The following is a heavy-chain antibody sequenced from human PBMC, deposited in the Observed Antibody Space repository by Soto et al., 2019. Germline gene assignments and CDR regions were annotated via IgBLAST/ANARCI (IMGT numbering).Heavy chain of an antibody. D-gene: IGHD5-18*01. CDR3: ASTPPPDTDHYYFDY. Sequence: ASVKVSCKASGYTFTGYYMHWVLQAPGQGLEWMGWINPNSGGTNYAQKFQGRVTMTRDTSISTAYMELSRLRSDDTAVYYCASTPPPDTDHYYFDYWGQGTLVTVSS. CDR2: INPNSGGT. J-gene: IGHJ4*02. V-gene: IGHV1-2*02. CDR1: GYTFTGYY.